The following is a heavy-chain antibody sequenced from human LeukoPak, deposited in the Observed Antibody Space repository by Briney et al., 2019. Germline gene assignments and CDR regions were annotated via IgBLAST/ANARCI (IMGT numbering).Heavy chain of an antibody. CDR2: INSDGSST. V-gene: IGHV3-74*01. CDR3: AREWGQQQLVLGFDY. D-gene: IGHD6-13*01. CDR1: GFTFSSYW. J-gene: IGHJ4*02. Sequence: GGSLRLSCAASGFTFSSYWMHWVRQAPGKGLVWVSRINSDGSSTSYADSVKGRFTISRDNAKNTLYLQMNSLRAEDTAVYYCAREWGQQQLVLGFDYWGQGTLVTVSS.